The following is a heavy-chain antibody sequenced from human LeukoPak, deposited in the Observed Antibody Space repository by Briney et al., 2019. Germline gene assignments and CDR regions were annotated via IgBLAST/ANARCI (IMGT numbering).Heavy chain of an antibody. D-gene: IGHD5-12*01. CDR2: IIPILGTA. CDR3: GRGARPPHYYYYMDV. J-gene: IGHJ6*03. CDR1: GGTFNSYG. V-gene: IGHV1-69*10. Sequence: SVKVSCKASGGTFNSYGIIWVRQAPGQGLEWMGGIIPILGTANYAQKFQGRVTVSADKSTSTAYMELSSLRSEDTAVYYCGRGARPPHYYYYMDVWGKGTTVTVSS.